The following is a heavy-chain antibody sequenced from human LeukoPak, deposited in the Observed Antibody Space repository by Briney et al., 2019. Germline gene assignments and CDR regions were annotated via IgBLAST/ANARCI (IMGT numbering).Heavy chain of an antibody. CDR3: AKSPVLTGYHTRVAEYFQH. CDR2: ISGSGGST. Sequence: GGSLRLSCAASGFTFSSYAMSWVRQAPGKGLEWVSAISGSGGSTYYADSVKGRFTISRDNSKNTLYPQMNSLRAEDTAVYYCAKSPVLTGYHTRVAEYFQHWGQGTLVTVSS. V-gene: IGHV3-23*01. CDR1: GFTFSSYA. D-gene: IGHD3-9*01. J-gene: IGHJ1*01.